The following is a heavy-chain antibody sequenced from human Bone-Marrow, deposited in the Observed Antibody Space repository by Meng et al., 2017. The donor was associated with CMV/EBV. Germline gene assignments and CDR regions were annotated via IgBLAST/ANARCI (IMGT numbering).Heavy chain of an antibody. J-gene: IGHJ6*02. V-gene: IGHV1-18*04. Sequence: ASVKVSCKASGYTFTGYYMHWVRQAPGQGLEWMGWISAYNGNTNYAQKLQGRVTMTTDTSTSTAYMELRSLRSDDTAVYYCARVEVSTSPFYWYYYGMDVWGQGTTVTVSS. D-gene: IGHD2-2*01. CDR3: ARVEVSTSPFYWYYYGMDV. CDR2: ISAYNGNT. CDR1: GYTFTGYY.